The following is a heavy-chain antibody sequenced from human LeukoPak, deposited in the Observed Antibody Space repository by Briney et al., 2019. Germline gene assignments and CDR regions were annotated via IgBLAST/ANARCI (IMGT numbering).Heavy chain of an antibody. V-gene: IGHV4-4*07. Sequence: SESLSLTCTVSGGSISTYYWTWIRQPAGKGLEWIGRIYFNGNTNYNPSLKSRITMSVDTSKNQFSLKLNSVTAADTAIYYCARFGGSYSEWGQGTLVTVSS. J-gene: IGHJ4*02. D-gene: IGHD1-26*01. CDR3: ARFGGSYSE. CDR2: IYFNGNT. CDR1: GGSISTYY.